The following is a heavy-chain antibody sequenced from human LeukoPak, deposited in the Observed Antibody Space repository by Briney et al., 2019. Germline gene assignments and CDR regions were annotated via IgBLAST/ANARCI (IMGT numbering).Heavy chain of an antibody. CDR3: ARVGRTKVATMAY. CDR1: GYTFTSYY. J-gene: IGHJ4*02. Sequence: ASVKVSCKASGYTFTSYYMHWVRQAPGQGLEWMGWISGSSENTDSAQKFQGRVTMTTDTSTSTAYMELRNLRSDDTATYYCARVGRTKVATMAYWGQGTLVTVSS. D-gene: IGHD5-12*01. V-gene: IGHV1-18*04. CDR2: ISGSSENT.